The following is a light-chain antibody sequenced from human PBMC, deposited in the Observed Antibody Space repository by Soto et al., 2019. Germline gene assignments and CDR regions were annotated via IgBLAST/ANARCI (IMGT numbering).Light chain of an antibody. CDR1: SSDVGGYNY. V-gene: IGLV2-14*01. CDR2: DVS. J-gene: IGLJ3*02. CDR3: SSYTSSSTLWV. Sequence: QSALTQPASVSGSPGQSITISCTGTSSDVGGYNYVSWYQQHPGKAPKLMIYDVSNRPSGVSNRFSGSKSGNTPSLTISGLQAEDEADYYCSSYTSSSTLWVFGGGTKLTVL.